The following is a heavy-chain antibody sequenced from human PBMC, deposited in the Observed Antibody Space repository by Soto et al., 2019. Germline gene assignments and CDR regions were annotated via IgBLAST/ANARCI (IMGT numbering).Heavy chain of an antibody. Sequence: QLHLVQSGAGVKKPGASVTGSCSASGYPVTAYYMHWVRQAPGRGLEWMGGINPATGAAKYTPTFQGRIKMTRDTSTSTVFMELSGLTSEDTAVFSCARRGGVGVAGSAAFDMWGQGTLVTVSS. CDR1: GYPVTAYY. V-gene: IGHV1-2*02. CDR2: INPATGAA. D-gene: IGHD3-3*01. J-gene: IGHJ3*02. CDR3: ARRGGVGVAGSAAFDM.